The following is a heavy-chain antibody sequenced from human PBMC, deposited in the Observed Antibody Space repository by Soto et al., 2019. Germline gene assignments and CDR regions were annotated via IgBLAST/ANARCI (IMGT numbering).Heavy chain of an antibody. CDR3: ARVGSSSPRNYYYGMDV. CDR1: GDSVSSNSAA. V-gene: IGHV6-1*01. J-gene: IGHJ6*02. Sequence: SQTLSLTCVISGDSVSSNSAAWNWIRQSPSRGLEWLGRTYYRSKWYNDYAVSVKSRITINPDTSKNQFSLQLNSVTPEDTAVYYCARVGSSSPRNYYYGMDVWGPGTKVTVSS. D-gene: IGHD6-13*01. CDR2: TYYRSKWYN.